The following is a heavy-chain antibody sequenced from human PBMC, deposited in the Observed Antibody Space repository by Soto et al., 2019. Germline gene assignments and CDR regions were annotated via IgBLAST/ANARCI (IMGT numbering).Heavy chain of an antibody. CDR1: GFTFSDFS. V-gene: IGHV3-11*01. Sequence: VQLVQSGGGLVTPGESLTLSCKASGFTFSDFSMIWVRQAPGRGLEWLSYISDSGSTIYYADSVRARFVTFRDNAEHSVYLQMNGLTDGDTAFYYCARGGSGWTRGGWLGPWGQGSLVTVSS. CDR3: ARGGSGWTRGGWLGP. D-gene: IGHD6-19*01. J-gene: IGHJ5*02. CDR2: ISDSGSTI.